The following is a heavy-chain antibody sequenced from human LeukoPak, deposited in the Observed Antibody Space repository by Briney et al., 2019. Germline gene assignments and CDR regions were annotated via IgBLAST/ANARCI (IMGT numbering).Heavy chain of an antibody. D-gene: IGHD3-3*01. CDR2: INHSGST. V-gene: IGHV4-34*01. Sequence: SETLSLTCAVYGGSFSGYYWSWIRQPPGKGLEWIGEINHSGSTNYNPSLKSRVTISVDTSKNQFSLKLSSVTAADTAVYYCAIGDYDFWSGYPRGAPRRFDYWGQGTLVTVSS. CDR3: AIGDYDFWSGYPRGAPRRFDY. J-gene: IGHJ4*02. CDR1: GGSFSGYY.